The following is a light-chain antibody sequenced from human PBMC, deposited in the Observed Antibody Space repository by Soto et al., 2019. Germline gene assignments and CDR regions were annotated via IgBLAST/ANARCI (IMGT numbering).Light chain of an antibody. CDR1: QTISTY. J-gene: IGKJ2*01. CDR3: QQSDSPPYT. V-gene: IGKV1-39*01. CDR2: DAS. Sequence: DIQMTQSPSSLSASVGDRVTITGRASQTISTYLNWYQQKPGKAPRLLIYDASSLLSGVPSRFSGSGSGTDFTLTIASLQPEDFSTYYCQQSDSPPYTFGQGTQVDIK.